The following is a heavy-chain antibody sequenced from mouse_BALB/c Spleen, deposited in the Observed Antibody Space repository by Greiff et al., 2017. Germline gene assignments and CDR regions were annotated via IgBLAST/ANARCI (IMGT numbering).Heavy chain of an antibody. D-gene: IGHD1-2*01. CDR1: GFTFSSFG. CDR3: ARPDYYGPWFAY. J-gene: IGHJ3*01. Sequence: EVKLVESGGGLVQPGGSRKLSCAASGFTFSSFGMHWVRQAPEKGLEWVAYISSGSSTIYYADTVKGRFTISRDNPKNTLFLQMTSLRSEDTAMYYCARPDYYGPWFAYWGQGTLVTVSA. V-gene: IGHV5-17*02. CDR2: ISSGSSTI.